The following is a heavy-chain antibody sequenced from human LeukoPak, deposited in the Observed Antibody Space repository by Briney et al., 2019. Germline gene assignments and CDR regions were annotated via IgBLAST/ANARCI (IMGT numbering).Heavy chain of an antibody. D-gene: IGHD3-10*01. CDR1: GFTFATYN. CDR2: ISSDSNTI. CDR3: AKDGLVWFGELN. Sequence: GGSLRLSCAASGFTFATYNMNWVRQAPAKGLEWISYISSDSNTIFYADSVKGRFTISRDNSKNTLYLQMNSLRAEDTAVYYCAKDGLVWFGELNWGQGTLVTVSS. V-gene: IGHV3-48*01. J-gene: IGHJ4*02.